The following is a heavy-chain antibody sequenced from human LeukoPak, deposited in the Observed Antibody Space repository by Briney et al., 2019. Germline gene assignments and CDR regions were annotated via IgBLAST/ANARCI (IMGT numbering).Heavy chain of an antibody. CDR3: ARGSGSYNYYYYGMDV. D-gene: IGHD3-10*01. CDR2: ISSSSSYI. V-gene: IGHV3-21*01. J-gene: IGHJ6*02. CDR1: GFTFSSYS. Sequence: GGSLRLSCAASGFTFSSYSMNWVRQAPGKGLEWVSSISSSSSYIYYADSVKGRFTISRDNAKNSLYLQMNGLRAEDTAVYYCARGSGSYNYYYYGMDVWGQGTTVTVSS.